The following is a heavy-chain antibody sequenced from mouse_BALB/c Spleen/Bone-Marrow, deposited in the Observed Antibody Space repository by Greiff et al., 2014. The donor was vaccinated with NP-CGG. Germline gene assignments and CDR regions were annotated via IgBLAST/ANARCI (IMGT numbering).Heavy chain of an antibody. D-gene: IGHD1-2*01. V-gene: IGHV4-1*02. J-gene: IGHJ2*01. CDR3: TRLTYYGLSAY. Sequence: EVQVVESGGGLVQPGGSLELSCTASGFDFSRYWMSWVRQAPGKGLQWIGEINPESSTVNYTPSLKDKFIISRDNAKNALYLQVSKVRSEDTALYYCTRLTYYGLSAYWGQGTPLTVSS. CDR2: INPESSTV. CDR1: GFDFSRYW.